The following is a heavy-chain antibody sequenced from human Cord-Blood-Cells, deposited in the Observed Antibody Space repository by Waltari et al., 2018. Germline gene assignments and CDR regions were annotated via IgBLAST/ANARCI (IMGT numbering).Heavy chain of an antibody. CDR1: GGSFSGYY. J-gene: IGHJ4*02. CDR3: ARGVGKAAAGNFDY. D-gene: IGHD6-13*01. Sequence: QVQLQQWGAGLLKPSETLSLTCAVYGGSFSGYYWSWIRQPPGKGLEWIGEINNSGSTNYNPSLKSRVTISVDTSKNQFSLKLSSVTAADTAVYYCARGVGKAAAGNFDYWGQGTLVTVSS. CDR2: INNSGST. V-gene: IGHV4-34*01.